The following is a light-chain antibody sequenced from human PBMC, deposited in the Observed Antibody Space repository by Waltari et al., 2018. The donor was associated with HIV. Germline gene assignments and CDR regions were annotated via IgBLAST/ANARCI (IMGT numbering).Light chain of an antibody. Sequence: QSVLTQPPSASGTPGPRVPISCSGSSSNLESNYVYWYQQLPGTAPKLLIYRSIQRPSGVPDRFSGSKSGTSASLAISGLRSEDEADYYCAAWDDSLSVVVFGGGTKLTVL. CDR1: SSNLESNY. CDR3: AAWDDSLSVVV. CDR2: RSI. J-gene: IGLJ2*01. V-gene: IGLV1-47*01.